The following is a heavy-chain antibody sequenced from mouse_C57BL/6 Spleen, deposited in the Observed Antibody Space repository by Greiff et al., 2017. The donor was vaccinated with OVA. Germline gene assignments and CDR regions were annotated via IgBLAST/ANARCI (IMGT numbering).Heavy chain of an antibody. V-gene: IGHV1-64*01. CDR3: ARSRSSGYAMDY. CDR1: GYTFTSYW. Sequence: QVQLQQPGAELVKPGASVKLSCKASGYTFTSYWMHWVKQRPGQGLEWIGMIHPNSGSTNYNEKFKSKATLTVDKSSSTAYMQLSSLTSEDSVVYYCARSRSSGYAMDYWGQGTSVTVSS. D-gene: IGHD3-2*02. CDR2: IHPNSGST. J-gene: IGHJ4*01.